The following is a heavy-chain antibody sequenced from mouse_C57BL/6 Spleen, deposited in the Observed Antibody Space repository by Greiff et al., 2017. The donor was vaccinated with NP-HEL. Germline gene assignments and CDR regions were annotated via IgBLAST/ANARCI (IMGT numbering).Heavy chain of an antibody. CDR3: ARFPINYYGSSHYAMDY. D-gene: IGHD1-1*01. CDR2: IDPNSGGT. J-gene: IGHJ4*01. Sequence: VQLQQSGAELVKPGASVKLSCKASGYTFTSYWMHWVKQRPGRGLEWIGRIDPNSGGTKYNEKFKSKATLTVDKPSSTAYMQLSSLTSEDSAVYYCARFPINYYGSSHYAMDYWGQGTSVTVSS. CDR1: GYTFTSYW. V-gene: IGHV1-72*01.